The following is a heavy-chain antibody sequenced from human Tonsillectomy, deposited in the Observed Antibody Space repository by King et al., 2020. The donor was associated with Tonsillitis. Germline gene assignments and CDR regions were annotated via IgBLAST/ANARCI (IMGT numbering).Heavy chain of an antibody. CDR2: IHPGDSDT. CDR3: ASSQITIFGVRGAFDI. V-gene: IGHV5-51*01. Sequence: VQLVESGAEVKKPGESLKISCKGSGYSFTSYWIGWVRQMPGKGLEWMGIIHPGDSDTRYSPSFQGQVTISADKSMSTAYLQWSSLKASDTAMYYCASSQITIFGVRGAFDIWGQGTMVTVSS. CDR1: GYSFTSYW. D-gene: IGHD3-3*01. J-gene: IGHJ3*02.